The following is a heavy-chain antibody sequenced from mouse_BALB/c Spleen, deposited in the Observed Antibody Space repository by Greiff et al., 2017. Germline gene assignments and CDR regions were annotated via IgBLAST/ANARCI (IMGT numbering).Heavy chain of an antibody. J-gene: IGHJ3*01. D-gene: IGHD2-4*01. CDR3: ARMGYYDYDAFAY. V-gene: IGHV1-14*01. CDR2: INPYNDGT. Sequence: EVQLQQSGPELVKPGASVKMSCKASGYTFTSYVMHWVKQKPGQGLEWIGYINPYNDGTKYNEKFKGKATLTSDKSSSTAYMELSSLTSEDSAVYYCARMGYYDYDAFAYWGQGTLVTVSA. CDR1: GYTFTSYV.